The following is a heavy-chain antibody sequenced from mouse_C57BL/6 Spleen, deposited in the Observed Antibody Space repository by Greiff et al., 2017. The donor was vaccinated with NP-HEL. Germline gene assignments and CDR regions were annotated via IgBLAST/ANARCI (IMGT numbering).Heavy chain of an antibody. V-gene: IGHV5-12*01. CDR2: LSNGGGST. D-gene: IGHD2-3*01. CDR1: GFTFSDYY. J-gene: IGHJ3*01. Sequence: EVQVVESGGGLVQPGGSLKLSCAASGFTFSDYYMYWVRQTPEKRLEWVAYLSNGGGSTYYPDTVKGRFTISRDNAKNTLYLQMSRLKSEDTAMYYCARQGYSAWFAYWGQGTLVTVSA. CDR3: ARQGYSAWFAY.